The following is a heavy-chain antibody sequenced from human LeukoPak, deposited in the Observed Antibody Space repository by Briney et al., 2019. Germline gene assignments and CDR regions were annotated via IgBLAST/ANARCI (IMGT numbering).Heavy chain of an antibody. CDR3: ARYDGGSGPFDY. Sequence: GGSLRLSCAASGFTFSSYAMSWVRQAPGKGLEWVSAISGSGGSTYYADSVKGRFTISRDKSKNTLYLQMNSLRAEDTAVYYCARYDGGSGPFDYWGQGTLVTVSS. CDR1: GFTFSSYA. CDR2: ISGSGGST. V-gene: IGHV3-23*01. D-gene: IGHD3-10*01. J-gene: IGHJ4*02.